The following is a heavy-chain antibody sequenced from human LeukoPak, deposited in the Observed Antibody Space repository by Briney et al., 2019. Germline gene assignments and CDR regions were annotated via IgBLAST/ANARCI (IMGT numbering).Heavy chain of an antibody. CDR1: GGSFSGYY. V-gene: IGHV4-34*01. CDR3: ARGREVTRDFDC. J-gene: IGHJ4*02. CDR2: ISHSGST. D-gene: IGHD4-23*01. Sequence: SETLSLTCVVYGGSFSGYYWSWIRQPPGQGLEWIGGISHSGSTNYNPSLKSRVTISVDTSKNQFSLKLTSVTAADTAAYFCARGREVTRDFDCWGQGTLVSVSS.